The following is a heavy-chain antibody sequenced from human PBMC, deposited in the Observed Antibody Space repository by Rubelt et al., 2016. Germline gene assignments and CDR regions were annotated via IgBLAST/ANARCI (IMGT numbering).Heavy chain of an antibody. CDR1: GFTFTSYS. J-gene: IGHJ4*02. CDR3: AKGNLQLWSHTDY. D-gene: IGHD5-18*01. Sequence: VQLVESGGGLVKPGGSLRLSCAASGFTFTSYSMNWVRQAPGKGLEWVSSISSGGSHMYYADSVKGRFTISRDNAKNSLYLQMNSLRAEDTAVYYCAKGNLQLWSHTDYWGQGTLVTVSS. V-gene: IGHV3-21*04. CDR2: ISSGGSHM.